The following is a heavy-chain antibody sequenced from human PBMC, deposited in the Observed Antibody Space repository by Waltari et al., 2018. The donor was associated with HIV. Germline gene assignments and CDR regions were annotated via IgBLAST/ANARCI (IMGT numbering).Heavy chain of an antibody. J-gene: IGHJ5*02. CDR2: IKSDGTTT. V-gene: IGHV3-74*01. D-gene: IGHD4-17*01. Sequence: VHLVESGGGLVQPGGSLKLSCATSAFTFGRYSMYWIRQAPGKGPVWLSRIKSDGTTTTSADSVKGRFTISRDNAKSTVYLQMNSLRIDDTALYYCARESVSGNGDYTDISWGQGTLVTVSS. CDR1: AFTFGRYS. CDR3: ARESVSGNGDYTDIS.